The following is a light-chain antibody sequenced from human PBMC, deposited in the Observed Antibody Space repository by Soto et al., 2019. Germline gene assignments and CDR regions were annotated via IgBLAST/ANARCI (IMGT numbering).Light chain of an antibody. CDR1: SSDVGGYNY. J-gene: IGLJ2*01. CDR2: DVS. V-gene: IGLV2-14*01. CDR3: SSYTGSSTSVV. Sequence: QSVLTQPASVSGSPGQSITISCTGTSSDVGGYNYVSWYQQHPGKAPKLMIYDVSTRPSGGSNRLSGSKSGNTASLTISGRQVEDEADYYCSSYTGSSTSVVFGGGTKLTVL.